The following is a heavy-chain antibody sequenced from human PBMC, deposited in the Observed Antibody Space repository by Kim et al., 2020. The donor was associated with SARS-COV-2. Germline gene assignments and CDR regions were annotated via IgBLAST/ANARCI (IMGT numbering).Heavy chain of an antibody. D-gene: IGHD6-19*01. CDR3: AKDWNGLEVAGNY. CDR1: GFTFSSYA. V-gene: IGHV3-23*01. CDR2: ISGRGGST. J-gene: IGHJ4*02. Sequence: GGSLRLSCAASGFTFSSYAMSWVRQAPGKGLEWVSAISGRGGSTYYADSVKGRFTISRDNSKNTLDLQMNSLRVEDTAVYYCAKDWNGLEVAGNYWGQGTLVTVSS.